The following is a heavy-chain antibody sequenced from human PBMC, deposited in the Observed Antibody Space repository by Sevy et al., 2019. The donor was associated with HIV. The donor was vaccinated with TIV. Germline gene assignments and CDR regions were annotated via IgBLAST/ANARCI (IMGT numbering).Heavy chain of an antibody. J-gene: IGHJ4*01. V-gene: IGHV3-30-3*01. Sequence: GGSLRLSCAASGFAVSRHAMHWVRQAPGKGLEWVATISYEGTETFYAASVGGRFTISRDNSKNMLSLQINSLRPEDTAVYYCARDWGYNIKWYPLYWGHGTLVTVSS. CDR1: GFAVSRHA. CDR3: ARDWGYNIKWYPLY. D-gene: IGHD1-20*01. CDR2: ISYEGTET.